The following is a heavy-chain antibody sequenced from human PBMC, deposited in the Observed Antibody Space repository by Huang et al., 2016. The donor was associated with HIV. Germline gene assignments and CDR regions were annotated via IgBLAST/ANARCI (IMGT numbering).Heavy chain of an antibody. Sequence: QVQLVQSGAEVKKPGSSVKVSCKASGGTFSSYAISWVRQAPGQGLGGMGGIMPIVGTANYAQKFQGRVTITADESTSTAYMELSSLRSEDTAVYYCARARGYYDSSVSYYFDYWGQGTLVTVSS. J-gene: IGHJ4*02. CDR3: ARARGYYDSSVSYYFDY. V-gene: IGHV1-69*13. CDR1: GGTFSSYA. D-gene: IGHD3-22*01. CDR2: IMPIVGTA.